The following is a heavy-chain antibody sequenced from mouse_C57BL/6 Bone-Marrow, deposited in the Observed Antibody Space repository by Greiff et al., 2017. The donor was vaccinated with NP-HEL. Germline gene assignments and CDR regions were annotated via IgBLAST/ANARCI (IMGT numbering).Heavy chain of an antibody. CDR1: GYTFTSYW. CDR3: AREDYYGFYAMDY. D-gene: IGHD1-2*01. CDR2: IDPSDSYT. Sequence: QVQLQQPGAELVMPGASVKLSCKASGYTFTSYWMHWVKQRPGQGLEWIGEIDPSDSYTNYNQKFKGKSTLTVDKSSSTAYMQLSSLTSEDSAVYYCAREDYYGFYAMDYWGQGTSVTVSS. V-gene: IGHV1-69*01. J-gene: IGHJ4*01.